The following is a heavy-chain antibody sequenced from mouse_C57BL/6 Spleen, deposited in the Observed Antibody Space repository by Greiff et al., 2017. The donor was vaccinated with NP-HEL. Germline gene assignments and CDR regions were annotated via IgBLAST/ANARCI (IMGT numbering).Heavy chain of an antibody. CDR1: GYTFTSYW. CDR2: IDPSDSET. D-gene: IGHD1-1*01. J-gene: IGHJ2*01. V-gene: IGHV1-52*01. CDR3: ARSGITTVVRYFDY. Sequence: QVQLQQPGAELVRPGSSVKLSCKASGYTFTSYWMHWVKQRPIQGLEWIGNIDPSDSETHYNQKFKDKATLTVDKSSSTAYMQLSSLTSEDSAVYYCARSGITTVVRYFDYWGQGTTLTVSS.